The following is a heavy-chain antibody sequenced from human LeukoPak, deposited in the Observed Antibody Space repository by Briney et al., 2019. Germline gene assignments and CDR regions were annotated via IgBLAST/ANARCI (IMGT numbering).Heavy chain of an antibody. J-gene: IGHJ3*02. V-gene: IGHV4-39*07. D-gene: IGHD6-19*01. CDR1: GDSISSSNYY. CDR2: MYYSGST. Sequence: SETLSLTCTVSGDSISSSNYYWGWIRQPPGKGLEWIGSMYYSGSTYYNPSLKSRVSISVDTSKNQFSLKLSSVTAADTAVYYCARDDLIAVAGTLGAFDIWGQGTMVTVSS. CDR3: ARDDLIAVAGTLGAFDI.